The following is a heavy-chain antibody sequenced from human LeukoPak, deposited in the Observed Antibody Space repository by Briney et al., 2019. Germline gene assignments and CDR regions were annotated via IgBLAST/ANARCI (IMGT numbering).Heavy chain of an antibody. CDR1: GYTFTGLGLY. J-gene: IGHJ4*02. CDR2: INPRSGGT. V-gene: IGHV1-2*02. D-gene: IGHD1-1*01. CDR3: ATDPTTAGTTRFDY. Sequence: EASVKVSCKTSGYTFTGLGLYIHWVRQAPGQGLEWMGWINPRSGGTNYAQKFQGRVTMTRDTSISTAYMELSRLTSDDTAVYYCATDPTTAGTTRFDYWGQGTLVTVS.